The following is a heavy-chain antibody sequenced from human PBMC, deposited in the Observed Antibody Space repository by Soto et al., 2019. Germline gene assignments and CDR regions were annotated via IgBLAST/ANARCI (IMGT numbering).Heavy chain of an antibody. CDR2: IYYSGST. V-gene: IGHV4-39*07. J-gene: IGHJ5*02. Sequence: PSETLSLTCTVSGGSITGSSYYWGWILQPPGKGLEWIGSIYYSGSTYYNPSLKSRVTISVDTSKNQFSLKLSSVTAADTAVYYCARVPDRWGQGTLVTVSS. CDR3: ARVPDR. D-gene: IGHD2-2*01. CDR1: GGSITGSSYY.